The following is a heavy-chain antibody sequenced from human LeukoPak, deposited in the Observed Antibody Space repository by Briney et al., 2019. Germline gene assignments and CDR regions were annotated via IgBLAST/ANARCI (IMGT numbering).Heavy chain of an antibody. J-gene: IGHJ4*02. Sequence: PSETLSLTCAVYGGSFSGYYWSWIRQPPGKGLEWIGEINHSGSTNYNPSLKSRVTISVDTSKNQFSLQLSSVTAADTAVYYCAREERDKSWYVVGDYWGQGTLVTVSS. CDR1: GGSFSGYY. D-gene: IGHD6-13*01. CDR2: INHSGST. V-gene: IGHV4-34*01. CDR3: AREERDKSWYVVGDY.